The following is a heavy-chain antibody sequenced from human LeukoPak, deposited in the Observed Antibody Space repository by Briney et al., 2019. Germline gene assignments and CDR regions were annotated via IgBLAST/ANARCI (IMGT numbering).Heavy chain of an antibody. V-gene: IGHV4-34*01. Sequence: GSLRLSCAASGFTFSSYSMNWVRQPPGKGLEWIGEINHSGSTNYNPSLKSRVTISVDTSKNQFSLELSSVTAADTAVYYCARDNVYYYDSSGYYYVGMDVWGQGTTVTVSS. CDR1: GFTFSSYS. CDR3: ARDNVYYYDSSGYYYVGMDV. J-gene: IGHJ6*02. D-gene: IGHD3-22*01. CDR2: INHSGST.